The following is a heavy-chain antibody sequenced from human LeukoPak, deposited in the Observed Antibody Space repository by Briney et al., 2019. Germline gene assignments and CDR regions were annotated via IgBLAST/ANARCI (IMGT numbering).Heavy chain of an antibody. D-gene: IGHD2-2*01. CDR1: GFTFSNYA. J-gene: IGHJ3*02. CDR2: ISYDGSNE. CDR3: ARERSPAPPDAFDI. Sequence: GKSLRLSCAASGFTFSNYAMHWVRQAPGKGLEWVAVISYDGSNEYSADSVKDRFTISRDNSKTTLYLQLNSLTAEDTAVCYCARERSPAPPDAFDIWGQGTMVTVSS. V-gene: IGHV3-30-3*01.